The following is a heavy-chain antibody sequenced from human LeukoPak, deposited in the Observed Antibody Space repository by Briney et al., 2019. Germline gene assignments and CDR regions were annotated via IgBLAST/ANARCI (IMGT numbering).Heavy chain of an antibody. Sequence: GGSLRLSCAASGFTFSTYAMSWVRQAPGKGLEWVSAISGSGGSTYYADSVKGRFTISRDNSRNTMYLQMNSLRVEDAAVYYCAKAPVTSCRGAFCYPFDSWGQGTLVTVSS. V-gene: IGHV3-23*01. CDR1: GFTFSTYA. CDR3: AKAPVTSCRGAFCYPFDS. CDR2: ISGSGGST. D-gene: IGHD2-15*01. J-gene: IGHJ4*02.